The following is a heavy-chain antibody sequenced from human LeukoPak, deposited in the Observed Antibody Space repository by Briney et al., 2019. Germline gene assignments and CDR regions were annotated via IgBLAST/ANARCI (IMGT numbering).Heavy chain of an antibody. D-gene: IGHD3-10*01. CDR1: GFTFSSYW. CDR2: IRKDGSVE. Sequence: PGGSLRLSCTASGFTFSSYWMTWVRQAPGKGLEWVANIRKDGSVESYVDSVKGRFTISRDNAKNSLYLQMNSLRAEDTAVYYCARAYVLLWFGESYYFDYWGQGTLVTVSS. J-gene: IGHJ4*02. CDR3: ARAYVLLWFGESYYFDY. V-gene: IGHV3-7*01.